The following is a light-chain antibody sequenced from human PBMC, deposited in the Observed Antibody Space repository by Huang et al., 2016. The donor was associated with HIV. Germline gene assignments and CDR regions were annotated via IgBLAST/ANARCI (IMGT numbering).Light chain of an antibody. Sequence: EIMMTQSPATLYVSPGERATLSCRASQGVGSNLAWYQQKLGQAPRLLIYGASARSTGLPARFSVSGSGTEFTLTISSLQSGDFAVYYCQQYNTRPYTFGQGT. CDR3: QQYNTRPYT. V-gene: IGKV3-15*01. CDR1: QGVGSN. CDR2: GAS. J-gene: IGKJ2*01.